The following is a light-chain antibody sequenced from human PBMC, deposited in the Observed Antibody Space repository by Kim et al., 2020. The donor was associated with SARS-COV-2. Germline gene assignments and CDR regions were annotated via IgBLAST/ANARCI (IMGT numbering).Light chain of an antibody. J-gene: IGLJ3*02. Sequence: GQRVTISCSGSSSNIGSNYVYWYQQLPGTAPKLLIYRNNQRPSGVPDRFSGSKSGTSASLAISGSRSEDEADYYCAAWDDSLSGWVFGGGTQLTVL. CDR3: AAWDDSLSGWV. CDR2: RNN. V-gene: IGLV1-47*01. CDR1: SSNIGSNY.